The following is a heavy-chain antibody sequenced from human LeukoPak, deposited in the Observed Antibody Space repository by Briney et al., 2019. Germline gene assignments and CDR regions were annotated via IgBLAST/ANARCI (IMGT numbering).Heavy chain of an antibody. J-gene: IGHJ4*02. CDR2: ISGSGGNT. V-gene: IGHV3-23*01. CDR1: GFTFSNYG. CDR3: ARDWGYGSGWYRFED. Sequence: PGGSLRLSCAASGFTFSNYGMNWVRQAPGKGLEWVSGISGSGGNTYYADCVKGRFTISRDNSKNTLYLQMNSLRAEDTAVYYCARDWGYGSGWYRFEDWGQGILVTVSS. D-gene: IGHD6-19*01.